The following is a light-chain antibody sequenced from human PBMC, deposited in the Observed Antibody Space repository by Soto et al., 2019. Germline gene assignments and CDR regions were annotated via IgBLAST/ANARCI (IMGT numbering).Light chain of an antibody. V-gene: IGKV3-20*01. J-gene: IGKJ4*01. CDR2: GAS. Sequence: EIVLTQSPGTLSLSPGERATLSCRASQSVSNNYLAWYQQKPGQAPRLLIYGASNRATGIPDRFSGSGSGTDFTLTISRLEPEDFAVYHCQQYSSSPLTYGGGTKVDIK. CDR3: QQYSSSPLT. CDR1: QSVSNNY.